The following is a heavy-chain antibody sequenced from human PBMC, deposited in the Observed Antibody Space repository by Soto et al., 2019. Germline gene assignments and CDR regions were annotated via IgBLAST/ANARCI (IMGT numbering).Heavy chain of an antibody. V-gene: IGHV1-2*04. CDR3: ARDLGYCISTSCPSVYGMDV. CDR1: GYTFTGYY. CDR2: INPNSGGT. D-gene: IGHD2-2*01. J-gene: IGHJ6*02. Sequence: ASVKVSCKASGYTFTGYYMHWVRQAPGQGLEWMGWINPNSGGTNYAHKFQGWVTMTRDTSISTAYMELSRLRSDDTAVYYCARDLGYCISTSCPSVYGMDVWGQGTTVTVSS.